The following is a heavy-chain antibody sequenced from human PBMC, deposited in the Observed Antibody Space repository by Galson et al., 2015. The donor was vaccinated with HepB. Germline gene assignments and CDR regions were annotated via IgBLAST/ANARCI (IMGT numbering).Heavy chain of an antibody. CDR3: ARDRGSGPWYYGMDV. Sequence: SLRLSCAASGFTFSSYWMSWVRQAPGKGLEWVAVISYDGSDKYYADSVKGRFTISRDNSKNTLFLQMNSLKPEDTAVYYCARDRGSGPWYYGMDVWGQGTTVTVSS. CDR2: ISYDGSDK. J-gene: IGHJ6*02. V-gene: IGHV3-30-3*01. D-gene: IGHD6-25*01. CDR1: GFTFSSYW.